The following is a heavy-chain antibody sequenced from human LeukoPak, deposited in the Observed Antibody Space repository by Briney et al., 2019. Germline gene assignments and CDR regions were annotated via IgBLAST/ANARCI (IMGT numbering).Heavy chain of an antibody. V-gene: IGHV1-46*01. CDR1: GYTFTSYY. J-gene: IGHJ6*02. CDR3: ARAQHSSSWYGYYYGMDV. Sequence: ASVKVSCKASGYTFTSYYMHWVRQAPGQGLEWMGIINPSGGSTSYAQKFQGRVTMTRDTSTSTAYMELGSLRSEDTAVYYCARAQHSSSWYGYYYGMDVWGQGTTVTVSS. CDR2: INPSGGST. D-gene: IGHD6-13*01.